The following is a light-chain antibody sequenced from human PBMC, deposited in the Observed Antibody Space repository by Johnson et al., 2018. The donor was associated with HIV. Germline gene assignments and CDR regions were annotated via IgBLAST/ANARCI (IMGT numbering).Light chain of an antibody. J-gene: IGLJ1*01. Sequence: QSVLTQPPSVSAAPGQKVTISCSGSSSNIGNNYVSWYQQLPGTAPKLLIYDNNKRPSGIPDRFYGSKSGTSATLGITALQTGDEADYYCGTWDSSLSAFYVFGTGTKVTVI. CDR2: DNN. CDR1: SSNIGNNY. V-gene: IGLV1-51*01. CDR3: GTWDSSLSAFYV.